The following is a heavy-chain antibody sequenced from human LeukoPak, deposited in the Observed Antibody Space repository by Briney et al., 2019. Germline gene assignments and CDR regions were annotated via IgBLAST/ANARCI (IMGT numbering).Heavy chain of an antibody. V-gene: IGHV3-15*01. CDR3: ATDLDHGGNPI. Sequence: PGGSLRLSCAASGFTFSNAWMSWVRQAPGKGLEWVGRIRSSSYGATPDYAVPVKGRFTISRDDSKTTLFLQMTSLKTEDTAVYYCATDLDHGGNPIWGQGTLVTVSS. D-gene: IGHD4-23*01. CDR2: IRSSSYGATP. CDR1: GFTFSNAW. J-gene: IGHJ4*02.